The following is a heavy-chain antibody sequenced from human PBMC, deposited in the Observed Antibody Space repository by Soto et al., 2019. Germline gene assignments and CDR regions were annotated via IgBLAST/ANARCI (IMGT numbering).Heavy chain of an antibody. Sequence: SVKLSCKASVYTFTSYYMHCVRKTPGQGLEWMGIINPSGGSTSYAQKFQGRVTMTRDTSTSTVYMELSSLRSEDTAVYYCARAQYGSGKRFEPWGRGTLVTVSS. CDR3: ARAQYGSGKRFEP. J-gene: IGHJ5*02. CDR2: INPSGGST. D-gene: IGHD3-10*01. CDR1: VYTFTSYY. V-gene: IGHV1-46*03.